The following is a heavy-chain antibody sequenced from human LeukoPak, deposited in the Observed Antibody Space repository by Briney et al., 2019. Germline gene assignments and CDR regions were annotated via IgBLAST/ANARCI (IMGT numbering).Heavy chain of an antibody. CDR3: ARSELLWFGGVNSGFDY. J-gene: IGHJ4*02. CDR2: VYYSGST. CDR1: GGSISSYY. D-gene: IGHD3-10*01. Sequence: PSETLSLTCTVSGGSISSYYWSWIRQPPGKGLEWIGYVYYSGSTNYNPSLKSRVTISVDTSKNQFSLKLSSVTTADTAVYYCARSELLWFGGVNSGFDYWGQGTLVTVSS. V-gene: IGHV4-59*01.